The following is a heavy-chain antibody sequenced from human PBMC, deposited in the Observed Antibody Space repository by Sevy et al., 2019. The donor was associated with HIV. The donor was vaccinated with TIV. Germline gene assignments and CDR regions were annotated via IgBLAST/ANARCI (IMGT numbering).Heavy chain of an antibody. J-gene: IGHJ6*02. V-gene: IGHV3-21*01. CDR1: GFTFSSYT. CDR3: ARDHSFVVPAAIGWYDYYGMDV. CDR2: ISSSGSNI. D-gene: IGHD2-2*01. Sequence: GGSLRLSCAASGFTFSSYTMNWVRQAPGKGLEWVSSISSSGSNIYYAGSVKGRFTKSRDNAKNSLYLQMNCLRADDTAVYYGARDHSFVVPAAIGWYDYYGMDVWGQGTTVTVSS.